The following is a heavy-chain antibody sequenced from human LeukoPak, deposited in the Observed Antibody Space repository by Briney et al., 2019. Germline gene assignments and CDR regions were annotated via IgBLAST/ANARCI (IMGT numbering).Heavy chain of an antibody. CDR1: GGSISSYY. J-gene: IGHJ6*03. V-gene: IGHV4-59*01. Sequence: SETLSLTCTVSGGSISSYYWSWIRQPPGKGLEWIGYIYYSGSTNYNPSLKSRVTISVDTSKNQFSLKLSSVTAADTAVYYCARETTVTTFSDYYYYYMDVWGKGTTVTVSS. CDR2: IYYSGST. D-gene: IGHD4-17*01. CDR3: ARETTVTTFSDYYYYYMDV.